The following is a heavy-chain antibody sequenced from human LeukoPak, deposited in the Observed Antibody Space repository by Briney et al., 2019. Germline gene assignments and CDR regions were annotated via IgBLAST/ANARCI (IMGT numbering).Heavy chain of an antibody. J-gene: IGHJ4*02. CDR3: AREREIVGATYTSEFDY. CDR1: GGTFSSYA. V-gene: IGHV1-69*04. Sequence: SVKVSCKASGGTFSSYAISWVRQAPGQGLEWMGRIIPILGIANYAQKFQGRVTITADKSTSTAYMELSSLRSEDTAVYYCAREREIVGATYTSEFDYWGQGTLVTVSS. D-gene: IGHD1-26*01. CDR2: IIPILGIA.